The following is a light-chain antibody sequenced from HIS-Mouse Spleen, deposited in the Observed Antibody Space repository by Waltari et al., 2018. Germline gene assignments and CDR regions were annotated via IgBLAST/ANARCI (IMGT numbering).Light chain of an antibody. CDR3: QQYNNWPYT. Sequence: EIVMTQSPATLSVSPGERATLSCRASQSVSSNLAWYQQKPGQAPRLRIYAGSSRATGSPARFSGSGSGTEFTLTISSLQSEDFAVYYCQQYNNWPYTFGQGTKREIK. CDR1: QSVSSN. J-gene: IGKJ2*01. CDR2: AGS. V-gene: IGKV3-15*01.